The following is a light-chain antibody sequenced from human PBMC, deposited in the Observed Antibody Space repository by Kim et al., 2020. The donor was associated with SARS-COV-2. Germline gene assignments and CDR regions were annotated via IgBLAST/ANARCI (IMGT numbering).Light chain of an antibody. CDR1: SNDVARYDY. V-gene: IGLV2-14*03. J-gene: IGLJ1*01. Sequence: QAMSTPCTGTSNDVARYDYVSWYQQHPGKVPKLLIYDVHERPSGVSNRFSGSKSGDTAFLIISGLQAEDEADYYCSSHTTSSTYVFGSGTKVTVL. CDR2: DVH. CDR3: SSHTTSSTYV.